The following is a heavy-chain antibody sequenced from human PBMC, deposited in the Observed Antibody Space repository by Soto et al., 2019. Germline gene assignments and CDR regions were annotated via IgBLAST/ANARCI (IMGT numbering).Heavy chain of an antibody. CDR3: ARRPTQSSTGYGTNWYFNI. D-gene: IGHD6-13*01. CDR1: GGSVSSGDSY. Sequence: SETLSLTCPVSGGSVSSGDSYWGWMRQPPGKGLEWLGSLSYGGGTYYNPSLGSRVTISLDPSNNQFSLRLNSVTAADTSLYYCARRPTQSSTGYGTNWYFNIWGRGALVTVSS. J-gene: IGHJ2*01. V-gene: IGHV4-39*01. CDR2: LSYGGGT.